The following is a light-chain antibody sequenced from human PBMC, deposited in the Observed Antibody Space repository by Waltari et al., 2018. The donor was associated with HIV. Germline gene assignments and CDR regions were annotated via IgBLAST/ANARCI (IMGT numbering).Light chain of an antibody. V-gene: IGLV2-11*01. J-gene: IGLJ2*01. CDR1: SSHVGGYDY. CDR3: CSYASNYILI. Sequence: TALTQPRTVSGSPGQSVTISCTGTSSHVGGYDYVSWYQQHPGKAPKVIISDVSRRPSGVPERCSASKSGNTASLTISGLHAADEADYFCCSYASNYILIFGGGTKLTVL. CDR2: DVS.